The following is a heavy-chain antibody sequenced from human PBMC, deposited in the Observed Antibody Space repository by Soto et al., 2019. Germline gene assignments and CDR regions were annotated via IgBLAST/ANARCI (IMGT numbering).Heavy chain of an antibody. CDR2: INPNSGGT. V-gene: IGHV1-2*02. CDR3: ARGGNCSSTRKYYYYYMDV. CDR1: GYTFTGYY. D-gene: IGHD2-2*01. J-gene: IGHJ6*03. Sequence: ASVKVSCKASGYTFTGYYMHWVRQAPGQGLEWMGWINPNSGGTNYAQKFQGGVTMTRDTSISTAYMVLSRLRSDDTAVYYCARGGNCSSTRKYYYYYMDVWGKGTTVTV.